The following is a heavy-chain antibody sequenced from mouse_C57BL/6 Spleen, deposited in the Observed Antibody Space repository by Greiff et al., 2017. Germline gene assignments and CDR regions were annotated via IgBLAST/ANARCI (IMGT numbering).Heavy chain of an antibody. CDR3: AGGNPDY. Sequence: VQLQQSGPELVKPGASVKISCKASGYAFSSSWMNWVKQRPGKGLEWIGRIYPGDGDTNYNGKFKGKATRTADKSSSTAYMQLSSLTSEDSAVYFCAGGNPDYWGQGTTLTVSS. CDR2: IYPGDGDT. D-gene: IGHD2-1*01. J-gene: IGHJ2*01. CDR1: GYAFSSSW. V-gene: IGHV1-82*01.